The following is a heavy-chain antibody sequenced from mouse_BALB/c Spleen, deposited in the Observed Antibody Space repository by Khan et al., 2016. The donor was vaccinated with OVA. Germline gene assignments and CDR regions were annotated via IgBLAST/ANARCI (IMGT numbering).Heavy chain of an antibody. D-gene: IGHD1-1*01. CDR3: ARRYYYGHWYFDV. J-gene: IGHJ1*01. CDR2: ISYSGST. Sequence: EVQLQESGPGLVKPSQSLSLTCTVTGYSITSDYAWNWIRQLPGNKLEWMAYISYSGSTSYHPSLKSRVSITRDTSKNQFFLQLNSVTTEDTATYYWARRYYYGHWYFDVWGAGTTVTVSS. CDR1: GYSITSDYA. V-gene: IGHV3-2*02.